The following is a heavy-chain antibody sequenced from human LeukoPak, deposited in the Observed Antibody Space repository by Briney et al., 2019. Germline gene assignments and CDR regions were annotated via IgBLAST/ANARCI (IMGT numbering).Heavy chain of an antibody. CDR3: ARDFLGYCSGGSCQRSYFFDY. D-gene: IGHD2-15*01. Sequence: PGRPLRLSCAASGFTFSNYAMHWVRQAPGKGLEWVAVISYDGSNKYYADSVKGRFTISRDNSKNTLYLQMNSLRAEDTAVYYCARDFLGYCSGGSCQRSYFFDYWGQGTLVTVSS. V-gene: IGHV3-30-3*01. J-gene: IGHJ4*02. CDR1: GFTFSNYA. CDR2: ISYDGSNK.